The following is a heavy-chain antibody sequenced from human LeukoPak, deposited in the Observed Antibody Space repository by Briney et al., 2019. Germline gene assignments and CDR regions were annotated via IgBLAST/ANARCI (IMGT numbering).Heavy chain of an antibody. Sequence: ASVKVSCKASGYTFTGYYMHWVRQAPGQGLEWMGWINPNSGGTNYAQKFQGRVTMTRDTSISTAYMELSSLRSEDTAVYYCARGDDSSGYYNNREAFDIWGQGTMVTVSS. CDR3: ARGDDSSGYYNNREAFDI. V-gene: IGHV1-2*02. CDR1: GYTFTGYY. CDR2: INPNSGGT. D-gene: IGHD3-22*01. J-gene: IGHJ3*02.